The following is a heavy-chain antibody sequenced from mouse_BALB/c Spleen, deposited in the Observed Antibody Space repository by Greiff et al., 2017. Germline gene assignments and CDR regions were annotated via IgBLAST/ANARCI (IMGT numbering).Heavy chain of an antibody. V-gene: IGHV6-6*02. CDR1: GFTFSSYW. J-gene: IGHJ3*01. CDR2: IRLKSDNYAT. D-gene: IGHD1-2*01. Sequence: EVQLQQSGGGLVQPGGSMKLSCVASGFTFSSYWMSWVRQSPEKGLEWVAEIRLKSDNYATHYAESVKGKFTISRDDSKSRLYLQMNSLRAEDTGIYYCTGNYGLAYWGQGTLVTVSA. CDR3: TGNYGLAY.